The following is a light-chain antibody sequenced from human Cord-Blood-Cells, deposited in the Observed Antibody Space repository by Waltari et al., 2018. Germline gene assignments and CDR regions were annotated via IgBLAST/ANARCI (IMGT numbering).Light chain of an antibody. J-gene: IGLJ2*01. CDR1: SSDVGGYNY. CDR3: SSYTSSSTLGV. Sequence: QSALTQPASVSGSPGQSITISCTGTSSDVGGYNYVSWYQQHPGQAPKLMIYDVSNRPYGFSNRFSGSKSGNTASLTISGLQAEDEADYYCSSYTSSSTLGVFGGGTKLTVL. V-gene: IGLV2-14*01. CDR2: DVS.